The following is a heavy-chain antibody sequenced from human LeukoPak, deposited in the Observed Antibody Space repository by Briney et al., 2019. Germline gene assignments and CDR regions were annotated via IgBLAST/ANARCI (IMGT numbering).Heavy chain of an antibody. J-gene: IGHJ4*02. CDR1: GYTFTSYY. V-gene: IGHV1-46*01. CDR2: INPSGGRT. Sequence: ASVKVSCKASGYTFTSYYMHWVRQAPGQGLECMGIINPSGGRTSYAQKFQGRVTMTRDTSTSTVYMELSSLRSEDTAVYYCARWGSTSCLDYWGQGTLVTVSS. D-gene: IGHD2-2*01. CDR3: ARWGSTSCLDY.